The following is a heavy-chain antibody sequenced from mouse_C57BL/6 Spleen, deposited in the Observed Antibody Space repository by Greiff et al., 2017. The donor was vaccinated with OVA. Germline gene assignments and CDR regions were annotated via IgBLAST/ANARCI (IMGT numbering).Heavy chain of an antibody. CDR1: GYTFTDYY. CDR3: ATLITYAMDD. D-gene: IGHD1-1*01. J-gene: IGHJ4*01. V-gene: IGHV1-84*01. Sequence: VQLQQSGPELVKPGASVKISCKASGYTFTDYYINWVKQRPGQGLEWIGWIYPGRGNPKYNEKFKGKATLTVDTSSSTAYMQLSSLTSEDAAVCVCATLITYAMDDWGQGTSVTVSS. CDR2: IYPGRGNP.